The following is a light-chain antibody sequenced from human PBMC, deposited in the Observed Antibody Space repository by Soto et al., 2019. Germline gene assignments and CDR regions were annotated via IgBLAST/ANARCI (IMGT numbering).Light chain of an antibody. J-gene: IGKJ4*01. CDR1: QGISRW. CDR2: AAS. CDR3: QQADTFPLT. Sequence: DIQMTQSPSSVSASVGDRVTITCRASQGISRWLAWYQQKPGKAPNLLIYAASSLQSGVPSRFSGSGSGTDFTRTISSLQPEDFATYYCQQADTFPLTFGGGNKVEIK. V-gene: IGKV1-12*01.